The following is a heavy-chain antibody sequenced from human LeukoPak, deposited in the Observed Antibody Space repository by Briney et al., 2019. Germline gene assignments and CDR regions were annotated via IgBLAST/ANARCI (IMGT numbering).Heavy chain of an antibody. D-gene: IGHD1-26*01. J-gene: IGHJ4*02. V-gene: IGHV4-39*01. CDR2: IYYSGHT. CDR3: AMATWVGGLDY. Sequence: SETLSLTCTVSGGSITSSTYYWGWIRQPPGKGLEWIGSIYYSGHTYYNPSLKSRVTISVDTSKNQFSLKLSSVTAADTAVYYCAMATWVGGLDYWGQGTLVTVSS. CDR1: GGSITSSTYY.